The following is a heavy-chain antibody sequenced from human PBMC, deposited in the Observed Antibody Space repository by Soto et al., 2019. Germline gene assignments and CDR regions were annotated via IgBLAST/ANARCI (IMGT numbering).Heavy chain of an antibody. D-gene: IGHD2-2*01. Sequence: QVQLVQSGAEVKKPGSSVKVSCKASGGTFSSYAISWVRQAPGQGLEWMGGIIPIFGTANYAQKFQGRVTITADESTSTDYMELSSLRSEDTAVYYCALTIGYCISTSCPHFDYWGQGTLVTVSS. CDR1: GGTFSSYA. CDR2: IIPIFGTA. V-gene: IGHV1-69*12. CDR3: ALTIGYCISTSCPHFDY. J-gene: IGHJ4*02.